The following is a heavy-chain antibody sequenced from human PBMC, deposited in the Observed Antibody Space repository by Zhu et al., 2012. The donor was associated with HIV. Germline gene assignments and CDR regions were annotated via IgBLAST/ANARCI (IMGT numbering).Heavy chain of an antibody. J-gene: IGHJ4*02. D-gene: IGHD3-10*01. V-gene: IGHV4-38-2*02. Sequence: QVQLQESGPGLVKPSETLSLTCAVSGYSISSGYYWGWIRQPPGKGLEWIGSIYHSGSTYYNPSLKSRVTISVDTSKNQFSLKLSSVTAADTAVYYCARDPRGXSWPETLFDYWGQGTLVHRLL. CDR2: IYHSGST. CDR1: GYSISSGYY. CDR3: ARDPRGXSWPETLFDY.